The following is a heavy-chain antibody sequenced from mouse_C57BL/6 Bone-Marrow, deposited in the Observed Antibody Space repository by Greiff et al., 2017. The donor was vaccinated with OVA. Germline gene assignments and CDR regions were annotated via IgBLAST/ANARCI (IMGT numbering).Heavy chain of an antibody. CDR1: GYTFTSYW. V-gene: IGHV1-72*01. CDR2: IDPNSGGT. CDR3: ARLGFTTVVAPFDY. Sequence: VQVVESGAELVKPGASVKLSCKASGYTFTSYWMHWVKQRPGRGLEWIGRIDPNSGGTKYNEKFKSKATLTVDKPSSTAYMQLSSLTSEDSAVYYGARLGFTTVVAPFDYWGQGTTLTVSS. D-gene: IGHD1-1*01. J-gene: IGHJ2*01.